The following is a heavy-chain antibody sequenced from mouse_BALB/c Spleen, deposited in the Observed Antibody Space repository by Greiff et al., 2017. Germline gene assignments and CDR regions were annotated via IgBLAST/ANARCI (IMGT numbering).Heavy chain of an antibody. D-gene: IGHD2-4*01. CDR3: ARRGYDYDGYYAMDY. V-gene: IGHV5-12-1*01. CDR2: ISSGGGST. Sequence: EVQLVESGGGLVKPGGSLKLSCAASGFDFSSYDMSWVRQTPEKRLEWVAYISSGGGSTYYPDTVKGRFTISRDNAKNTLYLQLSSLKSEDTAMYYCARRGYDYDGYYAMDYWGQGTSVTVSA. J-gene: IGHJ4*01. CDR1: GFDFSSYD.